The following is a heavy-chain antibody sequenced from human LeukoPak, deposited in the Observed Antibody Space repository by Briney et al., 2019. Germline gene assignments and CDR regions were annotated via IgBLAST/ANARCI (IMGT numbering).Heavy chain of an antibody. V-gene: IGHV3-7*01. D-gene: IGHD5-18*01. CDR2: IKKDGSEK. CDR3: ARHLSGVTGYTYGRGIDY. J-gene: IGHJ4*02. Sequence: GGSLRLSCAASGFTFSSYFMSWVRQAPGKGLEWVANIKKDGSEKYYVDSVKGRFTISRDNAKKSLYLQMNSLRAEDTTVYYCARHLSGVTGYTYGRGIDYWGQGTLVTVSS. CDR1: GFTFSSYF.